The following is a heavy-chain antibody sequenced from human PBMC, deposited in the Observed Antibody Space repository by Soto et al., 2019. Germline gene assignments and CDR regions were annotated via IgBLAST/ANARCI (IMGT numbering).Heavy chain of an antibody. V-gene: IGHV1-18*04. CDR2: ISGKNGNT. CDR3: ARVSSSIVVVPDYGMDV. J-gene: IGHJ6*02. D-gene: IGHD2-15*01. Sequence: QVQLVQSGVEVKKPGASVKVSCKASGYTFISHGISWVRQAPGQGLEWMGWISGKNGNTNYSQKLQGRVTLTTDTSTSTDYMELSSLRSDDTAVYYCARVSSSIVVVPDYGMDVWGQGTTVTVSS. CDR1: GYTFISHG.